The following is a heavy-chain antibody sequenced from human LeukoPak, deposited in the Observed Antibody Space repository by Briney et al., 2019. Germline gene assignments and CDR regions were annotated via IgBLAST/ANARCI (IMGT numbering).Heavy chain of an antibody. CDR1: GGSVRTYF. CDR2: IYYSGST. V-gene: IGHV4-59*02. J-gene: IGHJ3*02. Sequence: SETLSLTCTVSGGSVRTYFWSWIRQPPGRGLGWIGNIYYSGSTTYNPSLKSRLTISIDTSKNQVSLKLTSVSAADTAVYYCAREFPLDSENAFDIWGQGTLVTVSS. D-gene: IGHD2-21*01. CDR3: AREFPLDSENAFDI.